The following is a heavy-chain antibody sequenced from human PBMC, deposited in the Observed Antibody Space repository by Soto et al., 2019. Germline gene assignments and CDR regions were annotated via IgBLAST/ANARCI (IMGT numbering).Heavy chain of an antibody. CDR1: GGTFSSYA. Sequence: SVKVSCKASGGTFSSYAISWVRQAPGQGLEWMGGIIPIFGTANYAQKFQGRVTITADESTSTAYMELSSLRSEDTAVYYCATGVTTGMAFDYWGQGTLVTVSS. J-gene: IGHJ4*02. CDR2: IIPIFGTA. D-gene: IGHD4-17*01. CDR3: ATGVTTGMAFDY. V-gene: IGHV1-69*13.